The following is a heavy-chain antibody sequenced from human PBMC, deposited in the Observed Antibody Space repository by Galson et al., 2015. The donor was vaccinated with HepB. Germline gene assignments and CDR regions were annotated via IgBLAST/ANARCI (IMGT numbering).Heavy chain of an antibody. D-gene: IGHD1-1*01. Sequence: SLRLSCAASGFTFSSYSMNWVRQAPGKGLEWVSYISSSSSTIYYADSVKGRFTISRDNAKNSLYLQMNSLRAEDTAVYYCARDGYKLLMDVWGKGTTVTVSS. V-gene: IGHV3-48*01. CDR2: ISSSSSTI. CDR3: ARDGYKLLMDV. J-gene: IGHJ6*03. CDR1: GFTFSSYS.